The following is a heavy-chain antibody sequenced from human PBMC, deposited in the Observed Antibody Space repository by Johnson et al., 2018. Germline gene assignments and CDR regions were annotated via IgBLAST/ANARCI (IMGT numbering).Heavy chain of an antibody. D-gene: IGHD3-22*01. V-gene: IGHV3-9*01. CDR1: GFRFDDYA. CDR2: ISWNSDNI. CDR3: AKDFERGHYYDKNGYPEY. Sequence: VQLVESGGGLVQPGRSLRLSCVGAGFRFDDYAMHWVRQAPGKGLAWVSGISWNSDNIGYADSVKGRFTISRDNAMNSLYLQRNSLRTEDTALYYCAKDFERGHYYDKNGYPEYWGQGTLVTVAS. J-gene: IGHJ4*02.